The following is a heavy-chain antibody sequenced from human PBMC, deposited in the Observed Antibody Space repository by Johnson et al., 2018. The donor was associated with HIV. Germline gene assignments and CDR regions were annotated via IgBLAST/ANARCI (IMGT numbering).Heavy chain of an antibody. CDR1: GFTFSSYW. D-gene: IGHD3-16*01. CDR2: IKQDGSEK. CDR3: ARDMMGNSDDAFDI. V-gene: IGHV3-7*01. Sequence: MLLVESGGGLVQPGGSLRLSCAASGFTFSSYWMSWVRQAPGKGLEWVANIKQDGSEKSYVDSVKGRFTISRDNAKNSLYLQMNSLRAEDTAVYYCARDMMGNSDDAFDIWGQGTMVIVSS. J-gene: IGHJ3*02.